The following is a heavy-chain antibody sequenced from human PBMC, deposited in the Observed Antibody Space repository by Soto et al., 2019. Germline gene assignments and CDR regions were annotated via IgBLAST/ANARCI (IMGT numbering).Heavy chain of an antibody. J-gene: IGHJ6*02. V-gene: IGHV1-46*01. CDR1: GYTFTSYY. CDR2: INPSGGST. Sequence: ASVKVSCKASGYTFTSYYMHWVRQAPGQGLEWMGIINPSGGSTSYAQKFQGRVTMTRDTSTSTVYMELSSLRSEDTAVYYCARDRAEQLVDDYYYYGMDVWGQGTTVTVSS. CDR3: ARDRAEQLVDDYYYYGMDV. D-gene: IGHD6-6*01.